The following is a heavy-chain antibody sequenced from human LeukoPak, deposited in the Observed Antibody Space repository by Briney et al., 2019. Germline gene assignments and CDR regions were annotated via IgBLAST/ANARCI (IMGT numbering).Heavy chain of an antibody. J-gene: IGHJ6*03. V-gene: IGHV4-34*01. D-gene: IGHD3-10*01. CDR3: ARGLLRGYYYYYMDV. CDR1: GGSFSGYY. CDR2: INHSGST. Sequence: RPSETLSLTCAVYGGSFSGYYWSWIRQPPGKGLEWIGEINHSGSTNYNPSLTSRVTISVDTSKNQFSLKLSSVTAADTAVYYCARGLLRGYYYYYMDVWGKGTTVTVSS.